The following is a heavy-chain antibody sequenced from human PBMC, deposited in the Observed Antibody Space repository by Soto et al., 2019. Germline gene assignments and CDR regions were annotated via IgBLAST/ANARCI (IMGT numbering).Heavy chain of an antibody. CDR2: IIPKFGTT. CDR3: ARASGRGGYNRFDP. J-gene: IGHJ5*02. CDR1: GDTFSSYG. Sequence: QVQLVQSGAEVKKPGSSVKVSCKASGDTFSSYGISWVRQAPGQGLEFIGGIIPKFGTTNYAQKTRGRVTITADESTSTAYMEVSSMRSEDTAVYYCARASGRGGYNRFDPWRQGSLVTVPS. D-gene: IGHD5-12*01. V-gene: IGHV1-69*01.